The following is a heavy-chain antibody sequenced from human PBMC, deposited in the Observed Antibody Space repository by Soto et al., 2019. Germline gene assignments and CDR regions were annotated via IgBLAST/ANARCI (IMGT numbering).Heavy chain of an antibody. V-gene: IGHV3-23*01. CDR3: AKDYDYGDSLPFDY. CDR2: IIGNGDTA. CDR1: GFSFRNYG. J-gene: IGHJ4*02. Sequence: EVPLLEAGGGLVQPGGSLRLSCAASGFSFRNYGMSWVRQAPGKGLEWLSAIIGNGDTAYYADSVRGRFTISRDNSKNTLYLQLNALGAEDTAIYYCAKDYDYGDSLPFDYWGQGTLVTVSS. D-gene: IGHD4-17*01.